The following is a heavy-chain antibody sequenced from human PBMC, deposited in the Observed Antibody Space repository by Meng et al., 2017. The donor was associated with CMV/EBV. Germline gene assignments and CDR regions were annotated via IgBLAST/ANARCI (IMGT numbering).Heavy chain of an antibody. CDR1: GYTFTDYY. D-gene: IGHD3-3*01. CDR2: INPNSGGT. V-gene: IGHV1-2*02. Sequence: ASVKVSCKASGYTFTDYYMHWVRQAPGQGREWMGWINPNSGGTNYAQKFQGRVTMTRDTSISTAYMELSRLRSDDTAVYYCARTYYDFWSGYYGADAFDIWGQGTMVTVSS. CDR3: ARTYYDFWSGYYGADAFDI. J-gene: IGHJ3*02.